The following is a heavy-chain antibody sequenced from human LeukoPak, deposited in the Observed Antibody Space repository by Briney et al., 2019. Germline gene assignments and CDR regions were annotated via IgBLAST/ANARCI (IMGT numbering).Heavy chain of an antibody. D-gene: IGHD3-16*02. J-gene: IGHJ4*02. CDR1: GYTFTGYY. Sequence: GASVKVSCKASGYTFTGYYIHWVRQAPGQGLEWMGIINPSGGSTSYAQKFQGRVTMTRDMSTSTVYMELSSLRSEDTAVYYCARVAYDYVWGSYRSPFYYFDYWGQGTLVTVSS. CDR2: INPSGGST. CDR3: ARVAYDYVWGSYRSPFYYFDY. V-gene: IGHV1-46*01.